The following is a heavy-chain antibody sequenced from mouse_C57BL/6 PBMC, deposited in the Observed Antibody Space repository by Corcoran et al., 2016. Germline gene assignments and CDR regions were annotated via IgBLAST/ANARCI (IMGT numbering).Heavy chain of an antibody. CDR3: ARGSTMVTRWYFDV. V-gene: IGHV9-3*01. D-gene: IGHD2-1*01. CDR2: INTYSGVP. Sequence: QIQLVQSGPELKKPGETVKISCKASGYTFTTYGMSWVKQAPGKGLKWMGWINTYSGVPTYADDFKGRFAFSLETSASTAYLQINNLKNEDTATYFCARGSTMVTRWYFDVWGTGTTVTVSS. CDR1: GYTFTTYG. J-gene: IGHJ1*03.